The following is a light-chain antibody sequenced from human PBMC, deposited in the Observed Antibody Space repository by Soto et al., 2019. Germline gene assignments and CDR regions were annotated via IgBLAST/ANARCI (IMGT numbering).Light chain of an antibody. CDR1: QRIRNY. V-gene: IGKV1-39*01. CDR2: AAS. CDR3: QQTDSTPQT. J-gene: IGKJ1*01. Sequence: DIQMTQSPSSLSASVGDRVTISCRASQRIRNYVSWYQQKPGTAPKLLIRAASTLQSGVPSRFSGSGSGTDFTLTISSLQIEDVATYFCQQTDSTPQTFGQGTNVEI.